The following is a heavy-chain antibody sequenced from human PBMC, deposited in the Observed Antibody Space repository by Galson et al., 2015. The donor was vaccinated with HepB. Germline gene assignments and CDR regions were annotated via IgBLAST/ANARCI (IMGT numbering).Heavy chain of an antibody. CDR3: ARDCSTASCYTDTNWFDP. D-gene: IGHD2-2*02. J-gene: IGHJ5*02. CDR1: GFTFTGYY. CDR2: ISSSGTTI. V-gene: IGHV3-11*01. Sequence: SLRLSCAASGFTFTGYYMNWIRQAPGKGLEWVSYISSSGTTIYYADSVKGRFTISRDNAKNSLYLQLNSLRAEDAAVYYCARDCSTASCYTDTNWFDPWGQGTLVTVSS.